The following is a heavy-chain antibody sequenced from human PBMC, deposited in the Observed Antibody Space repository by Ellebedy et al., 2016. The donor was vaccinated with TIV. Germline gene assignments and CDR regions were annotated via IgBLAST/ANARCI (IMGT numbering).Heavy chain of an antibody. J-gene: IGHJ4*02. CDR3: TPDGGIAARTVFDY. CDR1: GFTFTKAW. CDR2: IRANSDGGTI. V-gene: IGHV3-15*05. Sequence: GESLKIPCAAPGFTFTKAWVSWVRQAPGKGLDWVGRIRANSDGGTIDYAAPVQGRFTIPRDDAKDVVYLHMNILRAEDTAVYYCTPDGGIAARTVFDYWGQGTLVAVSS. D-gene: IGHD6-6*01.